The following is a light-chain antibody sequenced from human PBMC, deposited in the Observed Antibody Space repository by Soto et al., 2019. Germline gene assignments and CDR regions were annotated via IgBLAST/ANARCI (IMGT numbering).Light chain of an antibody. Sequence: EIVLTQSPGTLSLSPGERATLSCRASQSVTSSYLAWYQQKPGQPPRLLIYGASTRATGIPDRFSGSGSGTDLTLTISRLEPEDFAVYFCQHYGSSLRTFGQGTKVEIK. V-gene: IGKV3-20*01. CDR3: QHYGSSLRT. CDR2: GAS. J-gene: IGKJ1*01. CDR1: QSVTSSY.